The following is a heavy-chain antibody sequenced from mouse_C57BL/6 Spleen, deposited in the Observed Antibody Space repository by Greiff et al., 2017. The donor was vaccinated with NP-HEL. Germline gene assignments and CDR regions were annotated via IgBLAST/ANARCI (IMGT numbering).Heavy chain of an antibody. CDR2: IYPGDGDT. CDR3: ARLRFNYSMDY. CDR1: GYAFSSYW. V-gene: IGHV1-80*01. Sequence: QVQLQQSGAELVKPGASVKISCKASGYAFSSYWMNWVKQRPGKGLEWIGQIYPGDGDTNYNGKFKGRATLTADKSSSTAYMQLSSLTAEDSAVYCCARLRFNYSMDYWGQGTSVTVSS. J-gene: IGHJ4*01.